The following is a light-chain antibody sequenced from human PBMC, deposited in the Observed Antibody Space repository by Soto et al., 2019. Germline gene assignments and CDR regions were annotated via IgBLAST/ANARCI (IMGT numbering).Light chain of an antibody. CDR2: DVS. V-gene: IGLV2-14*03. Sequence: QSALTQPASVSGSPGQSITISCTGASSDVGDYNYVSWYQHHPGKAPKLVIYDVSSRPSGVSGRFSGSKSGNTAFLTISGLQAEDEADYYCSSYATSSTLEWVFGGGTKVTVL. CDR1: SSDVGDYNY. J-gene: IGLJ3*02. CDR3: SSYATSSTLEWV.